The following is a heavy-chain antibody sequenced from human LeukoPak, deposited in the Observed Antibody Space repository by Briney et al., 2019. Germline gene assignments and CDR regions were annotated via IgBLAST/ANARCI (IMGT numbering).Heavy chain of an antibody. D-gene: IGHD2-15*01. CDR1: GGSIGSGSYY. V-gene: IGHV4-61*02. J-gene: IGHJ5*02. Sequence: PAETLSLTCTVSGGSIGSGSYYWNWIRQPAGKGLEWIGRIYTSGSTNYNPSLKSRVTISVDTSKDHFSLKLSSVTAADTAVYYCAMGVFCSDDNCYDWGANWFDPWGQGSLVTVSS. CDR3: AMGVFCSDDNCYDWGANWFDP. CDR2: IYTSGST.